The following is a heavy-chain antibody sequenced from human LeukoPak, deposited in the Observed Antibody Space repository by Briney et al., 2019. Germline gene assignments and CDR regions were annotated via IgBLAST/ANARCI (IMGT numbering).Heavy chain of an antibody. J-gene: IGHJ3*02. Sequence: SETLSLTCAVYGGSFSGYYWSWIRQPPGKGLEWIGEINHSGSTNYNPSLKSRVTISVDTSKNQFSLKLSSVTAADTAVYYCARPPYCSSASCYRAFDIWGQGTMVTVSS. D-gene: IGHD2-2*01. CDR2: INHSGST. CDR3: ARPPYCSSASCYRAFDI. CDR1: GGSFSGYY. V-gene: IGHV4-34*01.